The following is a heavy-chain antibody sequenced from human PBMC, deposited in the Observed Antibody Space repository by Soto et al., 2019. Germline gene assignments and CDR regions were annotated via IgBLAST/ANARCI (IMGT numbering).Heavy chain of an antibody. CDR1: GFRFSDHY. V-gene: IGHV3-11*01. Sequence: VGSLRLSCAASGFRFSDHYMTWIRQAPGKGLEWVSKISSSGATMYYADSVKGRFTVSRDNAQNSLYLQMNGLRAEDTAVYYCAGDPYYYGSAFWGQGTLVTVSS. CDR2: ISSSGATM. CDR3: AGDPYYYGSAF. J-gene: IGHJ4*02. D-gene: IGHD3-10*01.